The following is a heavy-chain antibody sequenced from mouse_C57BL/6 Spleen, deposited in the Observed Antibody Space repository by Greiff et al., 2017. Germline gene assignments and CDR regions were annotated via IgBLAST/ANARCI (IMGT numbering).Heavy chain of an antibody. D-gene: IGHD2-3*01. CDR1: GFTFNTYA. J-gene: IGHJ3*01. V-gene: IGHV10-3*01. CDR3: VRDGDGYYFAWFAY. CDR2: IRSKSSNYAT. Sequence: EVQLVESGGGLVQPKGSLKLSCAASGFTFNTYAMHWVRQAPGKGLEWVARIRSKSSNYATYYADSVKDRFTISRDDSQSMLYLQMNNLKTEDTAMYYCVRDGDGYYFAWFAYWGQGTLVTVSA.